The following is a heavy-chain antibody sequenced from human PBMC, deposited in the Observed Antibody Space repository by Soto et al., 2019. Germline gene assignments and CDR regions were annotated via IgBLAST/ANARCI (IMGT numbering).Heavy chain of an antibody. Sequence: VQLLESGGALVQPGGSLRLSCAASGFTFSSYAMYWVHQAPGKGLEWVSTISNSGDTYYADSVEGRFTISRDDSKDTVHPQRTSLRAEVTGVYYCRKLKLRGVVVHVWGPWTTVT. V-gene: IGHV3-23*01. J-gene: IGHJ6*02. D-gene: IGHD3-10*01. CDR1: GFTFSSYA. CDR3: RKLKLRGVVVHV. CDR2: ISNSGDT.